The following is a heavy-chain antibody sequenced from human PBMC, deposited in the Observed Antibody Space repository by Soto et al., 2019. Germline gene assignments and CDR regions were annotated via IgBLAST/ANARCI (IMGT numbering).Heavy chain of an antibody. Sequence: GGSLRLSCAASGFTFSSYWMSWVRQAPGKGLEWVANIKQDGSEKYYVDSVKGRFTTSRDKSKNTVYLQMNSLKTEDTAVYYCVRAKYFSDSSGDTRCFDYWGQGTLVTVSS. D-gene: IGHD3-22*01. CDR1: GFTFSSYW. CDR3: VRAKYFSDSSGDTRCFDY. J-gene: IGHJ4*02. V-gene: IGHV3-7*03. CDR2: IKQDGSEK.